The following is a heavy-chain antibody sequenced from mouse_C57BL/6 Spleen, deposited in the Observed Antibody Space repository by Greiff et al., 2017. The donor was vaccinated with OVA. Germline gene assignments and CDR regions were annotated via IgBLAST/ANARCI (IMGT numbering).Heavy chain of an antibody. Sequence: QVQLQQPGAELVRPGTSVKLSCKASGYTFTSYWMHWVKQRPGQGLEWIGVIDPSDSYTNYNQKFKGKATLTVDPPSNTAYMQLSSLTSEDSAVYYCRTAQAHYYAMDYWGQGTSVTVSS. V-gene: IGHV1-59*01. CDR2: IDPSDSYT. CDR1: GYTFTSYW. CDR3: RTAQAHYYAMDY. J-gene: IGHJ4*01. D-gene: IGHD3-2*02.